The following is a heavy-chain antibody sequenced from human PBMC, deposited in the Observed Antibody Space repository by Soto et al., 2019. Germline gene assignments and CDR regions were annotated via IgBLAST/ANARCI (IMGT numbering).Heavy chain of an antibody. CDR3: AIRASYYDSSGYFDY. CDR2: INSDGSST. D-gene: IGHD3-22*01. V-gene: IGHV3-74*01. Sequence: GGSLRLSYAASGFTFSSYWMHWVRQAPGKGLVWVSRINSDGSSTSYADSVKGRFTISRDNAKNTLYLQMNSLRAEDTAVYYCAIRASYYDSSGYFDYWGQGTLVTSPQ. CDR1: GFTFSSYW. J-gene: IGHJ4*02.